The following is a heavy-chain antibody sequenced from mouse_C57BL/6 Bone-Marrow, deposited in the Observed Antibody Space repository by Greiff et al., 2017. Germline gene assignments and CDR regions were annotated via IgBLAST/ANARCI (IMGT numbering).Heavy chain of an antibody. D-gene: IGHD2-10*01. CDR1: GYTFTSYW. J-gene: IGHJ1*03. V-gene: IGHV1-50*01. CDR2: IDPSDSYT. Sequence: VQLQQPGAELVKPGASVKLSCKASGYTFTSYWMQWVKQRPGQGLEWIGEIDPSDSYTNYNQKFKGKATLTVDTSSSTAYMQLSSLTSEDSAVYFCARSYHDVWGTGTTVTVAS. CDR3: ARSYHDV.